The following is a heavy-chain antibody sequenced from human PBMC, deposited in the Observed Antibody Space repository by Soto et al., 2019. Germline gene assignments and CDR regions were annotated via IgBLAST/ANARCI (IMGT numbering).Heavy chain of an antibody. D-gene: IGHD3-9*01. V-gene: IGHV3-74*01. J-gene: IGHJ4*02. CDR2: INSDGSST. CDR3: AREAPKAGYDILTGYLPDY. CDR1: GFTFSSYW. Sequence: GGSLRLSCAASGFTFSSYWMHWVRQAPGKGLVWVSRINSDGSSTSYADSVKGRFTISRDNAKNTLYLQMNSLRAEDTAVYYCAREAPKAGYDILTGYLPDYWGQGTLVTVSS.